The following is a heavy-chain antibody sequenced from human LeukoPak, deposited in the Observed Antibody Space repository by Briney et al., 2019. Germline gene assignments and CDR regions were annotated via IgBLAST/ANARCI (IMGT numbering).Heavy chain of an antibody. CDR1: GYTLTELS. CDR2: FDPEDGET. D-gene: IGHD6-13*01. J-gene: IGHJ6*02. V-gene: IGHV1-24*01. CDR3: ARDPKSSSWSYYYYYGMDV. Sequence: GASVKVSCKVSGYTLTELSMHWVRQAPGKGLEWMGGFDPEDGETIYAQKFQGRVTMTEDTSTDTAYMELSSLRSEDTAVYYCARDPKSSSWSYYYYYGMDVWGQGTTVTVSS.